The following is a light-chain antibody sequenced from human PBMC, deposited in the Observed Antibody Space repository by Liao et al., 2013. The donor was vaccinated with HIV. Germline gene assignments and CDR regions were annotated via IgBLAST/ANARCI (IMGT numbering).Light chain of an antibody. CDR1: NIGSKS. J-gene: IGLJ2*01. CDR2: YDS. CDR3: HVWDSNTHHVV. V-gene: IGLV3-21*04. Sequence: SYELTQPPSVSVAPGETASVTCGGNNIGSKSVHWYQQKPGQAPVLVIYYDSDRPSGIPERFSGSNSENTATLTIIRVEAADEADYYCHVWDSNTHHVVFGGGTKLTVL.